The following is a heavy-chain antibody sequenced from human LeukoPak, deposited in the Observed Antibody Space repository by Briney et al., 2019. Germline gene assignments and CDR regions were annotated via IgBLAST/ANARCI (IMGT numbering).Heavy chain of an antibody. CDR1: GFTFSSYG. J-gene: IGHJ6*03. CDR2: IRYDGSNK. CDR3: PKRLKAVAGTGYYYYYMDV. Sequence: GGSLRLSCAASGFTFSSYGMHWVRQAPGKGLEWVAFIRYDGSNKYYADSVKGRFTISRDNSKNTLYLEMNSLRAEDTAVYYCPKRLKAVAGTGYYYYYMDVWGKGTTVTISS. V-gene: IGHV3-30*02. D-gene: IGHD6-19*01.